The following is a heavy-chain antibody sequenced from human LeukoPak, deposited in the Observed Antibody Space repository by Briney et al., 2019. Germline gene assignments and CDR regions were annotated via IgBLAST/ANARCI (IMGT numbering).Heavy chain of an antibody. CDR3: ARNTAIVVVPAADY. CDR1: GGTFSSYA. CDR2: IIPIFGTA. J-gene: IGHJ4*02. V-gene: IGHV1-69*13. Sequence: ASVKVSCKASGGTFSSYAISWVRQAPGQGLEWMGGIIPIFGTANYAQKFQGRVTITADESTSTAYMELSRLRSDDTAVYYCARNTAIVVVPAADYWGQGTLVTVSS. D-gene: IGHD2-2*01.